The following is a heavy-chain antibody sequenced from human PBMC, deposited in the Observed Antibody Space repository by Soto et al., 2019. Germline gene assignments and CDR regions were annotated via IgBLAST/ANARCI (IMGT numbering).Heavy chain of an antibody. D-gene: IGHD6-19*01. CDR2: TDSDGSFT. CDR3: ARVYSSGPGLYGHYGMDV. V-gene: IGHV3-74*01. Sequence: GGSLRLSCVASGFTFSSYWMHWVRRTPGKGLVWVSHTDSDGSFTTYADSVKGRFTISRENAKNSLYLQMNSLRAGDTAVYYCARVYSSGPGLYGHYGMDVWGQGTSVTVSS. CDR1: GFTFSSYW. J-gene: IGHJ6*02.